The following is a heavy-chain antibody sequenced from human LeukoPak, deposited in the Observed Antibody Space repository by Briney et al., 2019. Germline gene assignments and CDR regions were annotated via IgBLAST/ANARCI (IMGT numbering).Heavy chain of an antibody. J-gene: IGHJ4*02. V-gene: IGHV3-33*08. CDR3: ARGSFGGNSGFYYFAS. Sequence: GGSLRLSCEASGFNFEMFGMHWVRQAPGKGLEWVAASSKNVINEYYAGSVKGRFTVSRDNSKNTLYLRMTSLRAEDTAFYYCARGSFGGNSGFYYFASWGQGTLVTVSS. CDR1: GFNFEMFG. D-gene: IGHD4-23*01. CDR2: SSKNVINE.